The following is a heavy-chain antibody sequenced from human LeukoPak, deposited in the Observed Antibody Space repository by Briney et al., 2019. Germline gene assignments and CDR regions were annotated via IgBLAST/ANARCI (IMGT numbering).Heavy chain of an antibody. J-gene: IGHJ6*02. CDR1: GYTFTTYD. Sequence: ASVKVSCKASGYTFTTYDINWVRQATGQGLEWMGWMNPNSANTGYAQKFQGRVTMTRDTSISTAYMELSGLRSEDTAVYYCATSPPGIDYYYGMDVWGQGTTVTVSS. V-gene: IGHV1-8*01. CDR2: MNPNSANT. CDR3: ATSPPGIDYYYGMDV. D-gene: IGHD1-1*01.